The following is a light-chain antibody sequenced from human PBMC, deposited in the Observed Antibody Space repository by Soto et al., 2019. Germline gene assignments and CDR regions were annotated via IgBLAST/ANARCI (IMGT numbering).Light chain of an antibody. CDR2: GNS. CDR3: QSYDSSLSGYV. CDR1: SSNIGAGYD. J-gene: IGLJ1*01. V-gene: IGLV1-40*01. Sequence: QAVVTQPPSVSGAPGQRVTISCTGSSSNIGAGYDVLWYQQLPGTAPKLLIYGNSNRPSGVPDRFSGSKSGTSASLAITGLQAEDEADYYCQSYDSSLSGYVFGTGTKLTVL.